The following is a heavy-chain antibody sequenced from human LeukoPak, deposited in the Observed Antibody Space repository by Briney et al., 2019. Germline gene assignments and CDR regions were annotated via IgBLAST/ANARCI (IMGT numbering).Heavy chain of an antibody. V-gene: IGHV3-7*01. CDR2: IKQDGSEK. CDR3: ARVAAAQKYYYYYMDV. Sequence: PAGSLRLSCAASGFTFSSYCMSWVRQPPGKGLEWVAKIKQDGSEKYSLDSVKGRITTTRANAKNSQYLQMNMRTAEDTAVYCCARVAAAQKYYYYYMDVWGKGTTVTVSS. CDR1: GFTFSSYC. D-gene: IGHD6-13*01. J-gene: IGHJ6*03.